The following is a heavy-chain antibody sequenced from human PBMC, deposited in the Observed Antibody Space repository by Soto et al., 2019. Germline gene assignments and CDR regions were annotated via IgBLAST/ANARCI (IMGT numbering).Heavy chain of an antibody. CDR3: AKGVTIFGVVIHGYLDY. CDR1: GFTFSSYA. D-gene: IGHD3-3*01. Sequence: EVQLLESGGGLVQPGGSLRLSCAASGFTFSSYAMSWVRQAPGKGLEWVSAISGSGGSTYYADSVKGRFTISRDNSKKTLYLQMNSLRAEDTAVYYCAKGVTIFGVVIHGYLDYWGQGTLVTVSS. J-gene: IGHJ4*02. CDR2: ISGSGGST. V-gene: IGHV3-23*01.